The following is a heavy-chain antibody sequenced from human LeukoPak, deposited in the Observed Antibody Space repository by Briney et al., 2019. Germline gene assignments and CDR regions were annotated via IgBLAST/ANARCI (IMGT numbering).Heavy chain of an antibody. J-gene: IGHJ4*02. CDR3: ARERSDYDILTGYQGYFDY. D-gene: IGHD3-9*01. Sequence: SVKVSCKASGGTFSSYAISWVRQAPGQGLEWMGGIIPIFGTADYAQKFQGRVTITADESTSTAYMELSSLRSEDTAVYYCARERSDYDILTGYQGYFDYWGQGTLVTVSS. CDR2: IIPIFGTA. V-gene: IGHV1-69*01. CDR1: GGTFSSYA.